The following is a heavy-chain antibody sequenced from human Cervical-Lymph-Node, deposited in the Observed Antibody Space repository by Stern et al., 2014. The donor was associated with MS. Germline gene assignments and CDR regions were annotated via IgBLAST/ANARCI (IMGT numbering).Heavy chain of an antibody. Sequence: QLQLQESGSGLVKPSQTLSLTCAVSGGSISSGGYSWSWIRQPPGKGLEWIGYIYHSGRTYYNPSLRSRVTISVDRSKNQFSLKLSSVTAADTAVYYCARSSTVTPNAFDIWGQGTMVTVSS. CDR2: IYHSGRT. D-gene: IGHD4-17*01. V-gene: IGHV4-30-2*01. CDR1: GGSISSGGYS. J-gene: IGHJ3*02. CDR3: ARSSTVTPNAFDI.